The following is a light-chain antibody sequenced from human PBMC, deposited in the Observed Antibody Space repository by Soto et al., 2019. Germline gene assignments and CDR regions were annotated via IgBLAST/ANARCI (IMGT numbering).Light chain of an antibody. J-gene: IGKJ5*01. CDR3: QKYSSVIT. V-gene: IGKV1-27*01. CDR1: QGISNF. Sequence: DIQMTQSPSSLSTSVGDRVTITCRASQGISNFLAWYQQKPGKVPKLLISAASTLQSGVPSRFSGSGSGTDFTLTSTSLQPEDVATYYCQKYSSVITVGQGTRLEIK. CDR2: AAS.